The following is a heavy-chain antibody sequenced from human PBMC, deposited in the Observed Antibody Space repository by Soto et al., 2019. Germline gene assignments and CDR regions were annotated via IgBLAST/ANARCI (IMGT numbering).Heavy chain of an antibody. V-gene: IGHV6-1*01. CDR1: GDSVSSNSAA. Sequence: SQTLSLTCAISGDSVSSNSAAWNWIRQSPSRGLEWLGRTYYRSKWYNDYAVSVKSRMTINPDTSKNQFSLQLNSVTPEDTAVYYCARAKAPVGITGTRQAFDIWGQGTMVTVSS. CDR3: ARAKAPVGITGTRQAFDI. J-gene: IGHJ3*02. CDR2: TYYRSKWYN. D-gene: IGHD1-7*01.